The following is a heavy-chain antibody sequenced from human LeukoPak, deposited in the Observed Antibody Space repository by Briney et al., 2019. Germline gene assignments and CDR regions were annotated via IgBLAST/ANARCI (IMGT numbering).Heavy chain of an antibody. J-gene: IGHJ4*02. CDR2: ISTDGSTT. Sequence: GESLRLPCAASGFTLSSSWMYWVRQAPGKGLVWVAHISTDGSTTIYADSVKGRFTISRDNAKNTVFLQMNSLRAEDTAVYYCARVRGGDTRDLDYWGQGTLVTVSS. D-gene: IGHD2-21*02. CDR3: ARVRGGDTRDLDY. V-gene: IGHV3-74*01. CDR1: GFTLSSSW.